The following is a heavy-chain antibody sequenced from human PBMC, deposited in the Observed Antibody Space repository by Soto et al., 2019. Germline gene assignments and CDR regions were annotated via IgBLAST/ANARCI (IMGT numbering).Heavy chain of an antibody. J-gene: IGHJ6*02. V-gene: IGHV3-33*01. CDR3: ARHGPRLIHYGMDV. CDR2: IWYDGSNK. Sequence: QVQLVESGGGVVQPGRSLRLSCAASGFTFSSYGMHWVRQAPGKGLEWVAVIWYDGSNKYYADSVKGRFTISRDNSKNTLYLQMKSMRAEDTAVYYCARHGPRLIHYGMDVWGQGTTVTVSS. CDR1: GFTFSSYG. D-gene: IGHD2-21*01.